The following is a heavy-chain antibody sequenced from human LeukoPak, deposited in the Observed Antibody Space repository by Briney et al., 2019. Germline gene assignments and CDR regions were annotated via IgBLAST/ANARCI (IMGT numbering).Heavy chain of an antibody. D-gene: IGHD4-23*01. Sequence: PGGSLRLSCAASGFTFSSYEMNWVRQAPGKGLEWVSSISSSSSYIYYADPVKGLFTISRDNAKNSLYLQMNSLRAEDTAVYYCARDLSERYYGGNSGSDYWGQGTLDSVSS. J-gene: IGHJ4*02. CDR3: ARDLSERYYGGNSGSDY. V-gene: IGHV3-21*01. CDR1: GFTFSSYE. CDR2: ISSSSSYI.